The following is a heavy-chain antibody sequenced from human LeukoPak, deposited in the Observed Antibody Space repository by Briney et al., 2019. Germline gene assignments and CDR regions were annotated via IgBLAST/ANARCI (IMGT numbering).Heavy chain of an antibody. D-gene: IGHD1-26*01. CDR2: IYYNGNT. CDR3: ARGRSNYYGMDV. J-gene: IGHJ6*02. Sequence: SETLSLTCSVSDGSINGYYWNWIRRPPGKGLEWIGYIYYNGNTNYSPSLKSRVTISVDTSKNLFSLKVSSVTAADTAVYYCARGRSNYYGMDVWGQGTTVTVSS. CDR1: DGSINGYY. V-gene: IGHV4-59*01.